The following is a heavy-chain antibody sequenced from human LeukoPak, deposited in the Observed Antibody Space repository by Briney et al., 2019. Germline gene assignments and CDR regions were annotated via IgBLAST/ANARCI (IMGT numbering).Heavy chain of an antibody. D-gene: IGHD6-6*01. V-gene: IGHV3-48*04. J-gene: IGHJ4*02. Sequence: GGSLRLSCAASGFTFSSYAMNWVRQAPGKGLEWVSYISSSGNTIYYVDSVKGRFTISRDNAKNSLFLQMNSLRAEDTAVYYCARRRDFDYWGQGTLVAVSS. CDR2: ISSSGNTI. CDR1: GFTFSSYA. CDR3: ARRRDFDY.